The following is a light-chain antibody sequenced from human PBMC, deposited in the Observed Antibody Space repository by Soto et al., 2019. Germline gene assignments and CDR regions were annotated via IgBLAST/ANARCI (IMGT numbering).Light chain of an antibody. V-gene: IGKV1-13*02. CDR3: QQYNSYSPET. CDR1: QGIGNA. CDR2: DAS. J-gene: IGKJ1*01. Sequence: AIPFTQSRSSLSASVGGRVTISCRSSQGIGNALGWYQQKQGKAPNRLINDASSLESGVPSRFSGSGSGTEFALTITSRQPDDFATYYCQQYNSYSPETFGQGTKVDNK.